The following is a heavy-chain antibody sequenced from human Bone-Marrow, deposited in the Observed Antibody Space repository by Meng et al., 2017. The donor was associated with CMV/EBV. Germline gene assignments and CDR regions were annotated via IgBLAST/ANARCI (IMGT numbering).Heavy chain of an antibody. D-gene: IGHD1-26*01. CDR1: GFTFSDYY. V-gene: IGHV3-74*01. J-gene: IGHJ4*02. CDR2: INSDGSST. Sequence: GESLKISCAASGFTFSDYYMSWIRQAPGKGLVWVSRINSDGSSTSYADSVKGRFTISRDNAKNTLYLQMNSLRAEDTAVYYCARDTVVGVDYWGQGTLVTVSS. CDR3: ARDTVVGVDY.